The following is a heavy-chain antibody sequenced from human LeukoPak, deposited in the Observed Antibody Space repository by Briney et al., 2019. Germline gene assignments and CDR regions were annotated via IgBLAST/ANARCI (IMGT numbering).Heavy chain of an antibody. CDR1: GGTFSSYA. Sequence: SVKVSCKASGGTFSSYAISWVRQAPGQGLEWMGRIIPILGIANYAQKFQGRVTITADESTSTAYMELSSLRSEDTAVYYCAGSGGGYSSGWCPIDYWGQGTLVTVSS. CDR3: AGSGGGYSSGWCPIDY. J-gene: IGHJ4*02. D-gene: IGHD6-19*01. CDR2: IIPILGIA. V-gene: IGHV1-69*04.